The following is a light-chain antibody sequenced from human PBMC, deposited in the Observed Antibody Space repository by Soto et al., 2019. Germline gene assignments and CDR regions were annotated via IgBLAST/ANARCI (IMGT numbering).Light chain of an antibody. CDR3: CSYAGTYTFV. J-gene: IGLJ3*02. V-gene: IGLV2-14*01. CDR1: RDDIGDYNY. Sequence: QSALTQPASVSGSPGQSITISCTGTRDDIGDYNYVSWYQQYPGKAPKLIIFEVSNRPSGVSDRFSGSKSGNTASLTISGLQADDEADYYCCSYAGTYTFVFGGGTKVTVL. CDR2: EVS.